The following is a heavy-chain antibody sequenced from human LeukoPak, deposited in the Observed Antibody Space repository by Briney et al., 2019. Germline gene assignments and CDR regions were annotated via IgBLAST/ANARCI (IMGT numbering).Heavy chain of an antibody. D-gene: IGHD6-19*01. J-gene: IGHJ4*02. CDR1: GFTFSRYN. V-gene: IGHV3-21*01. CDR3: ATKQWLAPPPDS. CDR2: ISDSSSYI. Sequence: GGSLRLSCAASGFTFSRYNMNWVRQAPGKGLEWVSSISDSSSYIYYADSVKGRFTISRDNAKNSLYPQMNSLRAEDTAVYYCATKQWLAPPPDSWGQGTPVTVSS.